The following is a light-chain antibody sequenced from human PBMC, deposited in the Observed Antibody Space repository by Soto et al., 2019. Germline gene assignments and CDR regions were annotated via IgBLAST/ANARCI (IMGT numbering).Light chain of an antibody. V-gene: IGKV3-11*01. CDR1: QSVRNY. J-gene: IGKJ5*01. CDR2: DAS. CDR3: QQRSNSPPIT. Sequence: EIVLTQSPATLSLSLWERXTXSXXXSQSVRNYLAWYQQKPGQAPRLLIYDASNRATGIPARFSGSGSGTDFTLTISSLEPEDFGVYYCQQRSNSPPITFGQGTRLEIK.